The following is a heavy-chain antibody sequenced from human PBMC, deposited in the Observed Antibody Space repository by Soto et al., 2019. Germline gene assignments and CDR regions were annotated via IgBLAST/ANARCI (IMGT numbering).Heavy chain of an antibody. J-gene: IGHJ1*01. CDR1: GDSIESTTYY. D-gene: IGHD1-20*01. V-gene: IGHV4-39*01. Sequence: SETLSLTCIVSGDSIESTTYYWGWIRQPPGKGLEWIGTIYYTGRTHYNPSLKGRVTVSLDMSKNQFSLKLTSMTAADTGVYYCATHNGHLAPWGQGTLVTVSS. CDR2: IYYTGRT. CDR3: ATHNGHLAP.